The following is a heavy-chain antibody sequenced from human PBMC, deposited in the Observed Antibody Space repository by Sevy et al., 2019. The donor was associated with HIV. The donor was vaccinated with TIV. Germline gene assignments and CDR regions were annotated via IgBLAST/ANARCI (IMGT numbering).Heavy chain of an antibody. CDR1: GYTFTSYG. D-gene: IGHD2-15*01. CDR3: ARELVVVVAAGTNYGMDV. CDR2: ISAYNGNT. V-gene: IGHV1-18*01. J-gene: IGHJ6*02. Sequence: ASVKVSCKASGYTFTSYGISWVRQAPGQGLEWMGWISAYNGNTNYAQKLQGSVTMTTDTSTSTAYMELRSLRSDDTAVYYCARELVVVVAAGTNYGMDVWGQGTTVTVSS.